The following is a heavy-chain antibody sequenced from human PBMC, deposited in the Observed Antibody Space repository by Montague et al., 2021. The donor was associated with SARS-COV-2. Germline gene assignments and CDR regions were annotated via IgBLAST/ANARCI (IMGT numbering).Heavy chain of an antibody. J-gene: IGHJ3*02. CDR3: ARRTVLMVSVVFDALDM. V-gene: IGHV4-4*02. CDR2: IFYTGKS. D-gene: IGHD3-22*01. Sequence: SETLSLTCIVSGDSITSSIWWSWVRQTPGKGPAWIGEIFYTGKSKYNPSLESRLTMSVDVAKNQFSLNLNSVTAADTAVYYCARRTVLMVSVVFDALDMWGQGTLVTVSS. CDR1: GDSITSSIW.